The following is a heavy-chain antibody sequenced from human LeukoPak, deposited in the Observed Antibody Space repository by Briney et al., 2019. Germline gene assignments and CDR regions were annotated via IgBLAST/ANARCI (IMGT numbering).Heavy chain of an antibody. D-gene: IGHD1-26*01. CDR3: AKDKVGATYRIFDY. Sequence: GRSLRLSCAASGFTFSSYAMSWVRQAPGKGLEWVSAISGSGGSTYYADSVKGRFTISRDNSKNTLYLQMNSLRAEDTAVYYCAKDKVGATYRIFDYWGQGTLVTVSS. V-gene: IGHV3-23*01. CDR1: GFTFSSYA. J-gene: IGHJ4*02. CDR2: ISGSGGST.